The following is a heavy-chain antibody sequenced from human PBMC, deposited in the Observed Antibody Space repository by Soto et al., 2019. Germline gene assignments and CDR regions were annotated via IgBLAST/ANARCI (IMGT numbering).Heavy chain of an antibody. V-gene: IGHV4-39*01. J-gene: IGHJ4*02. CDR2: IYYSGST. CDR1: GGSISSGGYY. Sequence: SETLSLTCTVSGGSISSGGYYWTWIRQHPGKGLEWIGYIYYSGSTYYNPSLKSRVTISVDTPKNQFSLKLSSVTAADTAVYYCARRKINPAVDYWGQGTLVTVPS. CDR3: ARRKINPAVDY. D-gene: IGHD3-16*01.